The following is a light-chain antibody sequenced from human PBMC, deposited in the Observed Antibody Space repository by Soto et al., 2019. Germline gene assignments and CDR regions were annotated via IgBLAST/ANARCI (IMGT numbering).Light chain of an antibody. V-gene: IGKV3-20*01. CDR1: QSVSSKY. CDR2: GAS. J-gene: IGKJ4*01. Sequence: DIVMTQSPGTLSLSPGERATLSCRASQSVSSKYLAWYQQKPGQAPRLVIYGASSRSTGIPDRFSGSGSGTDFTLTISRLEPEDCALYYCQHYGSAPRLTFGGGTKVEIK. CDR3: QHYGSAPRLT.